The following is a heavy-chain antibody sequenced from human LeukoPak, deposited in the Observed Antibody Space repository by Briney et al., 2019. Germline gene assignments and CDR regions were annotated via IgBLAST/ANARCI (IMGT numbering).Heavy chain of an antibody. CDR3: ARKYTSGWSFDY. CDR1: GGSISSYY. D-gene: IGHD6-19*01. Sequence: PSETESLTCTVSGGSISSYYWSWIRQPPGKGLEWLGYIYYSGITNYNPSLKSRVTMSVDTSKNQFSLKLSSVTAADTAVYYCARKYTSGWSFDYWGQGTLVPVSS. J-gene: IGHJ4*02. V-gene: IGHV4-59*01. CDR2: IYYSGIT.